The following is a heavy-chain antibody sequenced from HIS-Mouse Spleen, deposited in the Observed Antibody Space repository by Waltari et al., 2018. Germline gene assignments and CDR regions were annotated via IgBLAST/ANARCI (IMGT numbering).Heavy chain of an antibody. Sequence: QVQLQQSGPGLVKPSQTLSLTCSISGDSVPSNSAAWHWLRQSPSRGLEWLGRTYYRSKWYNDYAVSVKSRITINPDTSKNQFSLQLNSVTPEDTAVYYCARGYCTNGVCYDYWGQGTLVTVSS. J-gene: IGHJ4*02. D-gene: IGHD2-8*01. CDR3: ARGYCTNGVCYDY. V-gene: IGHV6-1*01. CDR2: TYYRSKWYN. CDR1: GDSVPSNSAA.